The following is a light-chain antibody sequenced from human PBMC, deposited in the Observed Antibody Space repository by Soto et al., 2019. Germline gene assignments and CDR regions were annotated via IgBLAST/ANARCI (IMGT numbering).Light chain of an antibody. J-gene: IGLJ1*01. CDR1: SSDVGGYNY. CDR2: EVS. CDR3: KSYTATRIYV. V-gene: IGLV2-14*01. Sequence: SALTQPASVSGSPGQSITISCTGTSSDVGGYNYVSWYQQHPGKAPKLMIYEVSNRPSGVSNRFSGSKSGNTASLTISGLRPEDEADYYCKSYTATRIYVFGTRTEVTDL.